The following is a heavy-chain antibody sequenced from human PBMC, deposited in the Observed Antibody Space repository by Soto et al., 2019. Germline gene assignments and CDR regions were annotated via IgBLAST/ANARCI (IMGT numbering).Heavy chain of an antibody. D-gene: IGHD1-26*01. CDR2: IIPVFATT. CDR1: GGTFSTYV. Sequence: QVQLVQSGAEVKKPGSSVKVSCKASGGTFSTYVISWVRQAPGQGLEWMGGIIPVFATTNYAQKFQGRVTISAYESTRTGYMELKSLRSEDTAVYYCARCRIAGAATDFYYYGMDVWGQGTSVTVSS. CDR3: ARCRIAGAATDFYYYGMDV. J-gene: IGHJ6*02. V-gene: IGHV1-69*12.